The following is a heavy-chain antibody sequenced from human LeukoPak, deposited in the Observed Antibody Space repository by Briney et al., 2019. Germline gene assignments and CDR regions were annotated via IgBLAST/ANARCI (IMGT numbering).Heavy chain of an antibody. CDR1: GFSLSTSGMR. Sequence: ESGPTLVKPTQTLTLTCTFSGFSLSTSGMRVSWIRQPPGKALEWLARIDWDDDKFYSTSLKTRLTISKDTSKNQVVLTMTNMDPADIATYYCARIRTAYGGNSHAFDIWGQGTMVTVSS. CDR2: IDWDDDK. V-gene: IGHV2-70*04. D-gene: IGHD4-23*01. J-gene: IGHJ3*02. CDR3: ARIRTAYGGNSHAFDI.